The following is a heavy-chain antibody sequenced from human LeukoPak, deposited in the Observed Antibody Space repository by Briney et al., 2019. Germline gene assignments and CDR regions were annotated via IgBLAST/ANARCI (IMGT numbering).Heavy chain of an antibody. CDR1: GGSLSSSSSSY. CDR3: ARHLRYFDRNNWFDP. CDR2: MNYDGTS. D-gene: IGHD3-9*01. V-gene: IGHV4-39*01. J-gene: IGHJ5*02. Sequence: SETLSLTCTVSGGSLSSSSSSYWGWIRQPPGKGLEWIGSMNYDGTSHYNPSLKSRVTISVDMSKNQFSLKLSSVTAADTAVYYCARHLRYFDRNNWFDPWGQGTLVTVSS.